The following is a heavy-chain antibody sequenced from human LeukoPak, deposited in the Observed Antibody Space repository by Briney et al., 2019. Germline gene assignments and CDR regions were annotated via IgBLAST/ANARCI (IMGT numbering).Heavy chain of an antibody. Sequence: SETLSLTRAVYGGSFSGYYWSWIRQPPGKGLEWIGEINHSGSTNYNPSLKSRVTISVDTSKNQFSLKLSSVTAADTAVYYCARNYCSSTSCFPFDYWGQGTLVTVSS. V-gene: IGHV4-34*01. D-gene: IGHD2-2*01. CDR1: GGSFSGYY. J-gene: IGHJ4*02. CDR2: INHSGST. CDR3: ARNYCSSTSCFPFDY.